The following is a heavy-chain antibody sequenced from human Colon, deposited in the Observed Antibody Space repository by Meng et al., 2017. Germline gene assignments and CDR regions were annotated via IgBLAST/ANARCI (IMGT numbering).Heavy chain of an antibody. J-gene: IGHJ5*02. Sequence: QVQLQAPGPARVKPSQPLSLTCTVSGGSISSGGFYWSWIRQHPGKGLEWIGYIYYSGSTYYNPSLRSRVAISIDTSKNQFSLKLTSVTAADTAVYFCARTNYGDYNWFDPWGQGTLVTVSS. V-gene: IGHV4-31*03. CDR2: IYYSGST. CDR1: GGSISSGGFY. D-gene: IGHD4-17*01. CDR3: ARTNYGDYNWFDP.